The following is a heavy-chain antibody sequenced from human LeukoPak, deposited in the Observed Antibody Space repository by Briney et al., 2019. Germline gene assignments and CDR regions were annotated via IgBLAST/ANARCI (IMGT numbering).Heavy chain of an antibody. J-gene: IGHJ6*02. Sequence: SETLSLTCSVSGGSIGSYHWSWIRQPPGKGLEWIGHVHYTWNAKYNPSLKSRVTISLDRSSNQFSLRLSSVSAADTAVYYCARVASKGGMDVWGQGTTVTASS. D-gene: IGHD5/OR15-5a*01. V-gene: IGHV4-59*01. CDR3: ARVASKGGMDV. CDR1: GGSIGSYH. CDR2: VHYTWNA.